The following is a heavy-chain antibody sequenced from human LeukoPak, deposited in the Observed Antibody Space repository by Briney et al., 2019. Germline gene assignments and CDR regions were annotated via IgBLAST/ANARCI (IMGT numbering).Heavy chain of an antibody. Sequence: GGSLRLSCAASGFTFSDYYMSWIRQAPGKGLEWVSYISSSGSTIYYADSVKGRFTISRDNAKNSLYLQMNSLRAEDTAVYYCAKSRRMVRRVDPYYFDYWGQGTLVTVSS. CDR2: ISSSGSTI. J-gene: IGHJ4*02. D-gene: IGHD3-10*01. CDR3: AKSRRMVRRVDPYYFDY. CDR1: GFTFSDYY. V-gene: IGHV3-11*04.